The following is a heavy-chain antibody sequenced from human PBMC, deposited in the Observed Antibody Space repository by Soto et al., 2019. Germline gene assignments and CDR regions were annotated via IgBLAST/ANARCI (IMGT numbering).Heavy chain of an antibody. CDR3: ARGVNSSGWTPLDY. J-gene: IGHJ4*02. V-gene: IGHV1-2*02. CDR2: INPNSGGT. CDR1: GYTFTGYY. D-gene: IGHD6-19*01. Sequence: ASVKVSCKASGYTFTGYYMHWVRQAPGQGLEWMGWINPNSGGTNYAQKFQGRVTMTRDTSISTAYMELSSLRSEDTAVYYCARGVNSSGWTPLDYWGQGTLVNVSS.